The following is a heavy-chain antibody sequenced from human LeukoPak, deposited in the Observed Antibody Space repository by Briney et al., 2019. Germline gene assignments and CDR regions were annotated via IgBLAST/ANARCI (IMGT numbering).Heavy chain of an antibody. Sequence: ASVKVSCKASGYTFTDDYMHWVRQAPGQGLEWMGWINPNSGGTNYAQKFQGRVTMTRDTSISTAYMELSRLRSDDTAVYYCARSTVNTMIVVVIDDYWGQGTLVTVSS. CDR1: GYTFTDDY. V-gene: IGHV1-2*02. CDR3: ARSTVNTMIVVVIDDY. CDR2: INPNSGGT. D-gene: IGHD3-22*01. J-gene: IGHJ4*02.